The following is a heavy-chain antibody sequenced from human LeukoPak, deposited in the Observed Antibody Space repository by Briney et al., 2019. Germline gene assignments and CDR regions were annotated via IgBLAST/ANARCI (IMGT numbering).Heavy chain of an antibody. CDR2: IIPIFGTA. V-gene: IGHV1-69*05. CDR3: ARMGWDRTLYSSSLFDY. CDR1: GGTFSSYA. Sequence: SVKVSCKASGGTFSSYAISWVRQAPGQGLEWMGGIIPIFGTANYAQKFQGRVTITTDESTSTAYMELSSLRSEDTAVYYCARMGWDRTLYSSSLFDYWGQGTLVTVSS. D-gene: IGHD6-6*01. J-gene: IGHJ4*02.